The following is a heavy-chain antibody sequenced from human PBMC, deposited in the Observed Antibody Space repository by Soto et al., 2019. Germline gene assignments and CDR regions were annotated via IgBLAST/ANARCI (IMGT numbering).Heavy chain of an antibody. V-gene: IGHV1-18*01. CDR3: ARAPPKESSGSLNWFDP. Sequence: GASVKVSCKASGYTFTSYGISWVRQAPGQGLEWMGWISAYNGNTNYAQKLQGRVTMTTDTSTSTAYMELRSLRSDDAAVYYCARAPPKESSGSLNWFDPWGQGTLVPVSS. D-gene: IGHD3-22*01. CDR2: ISAYNGNT. J-gene: IGHJ5*02. CDR1: GYTFTSYG.